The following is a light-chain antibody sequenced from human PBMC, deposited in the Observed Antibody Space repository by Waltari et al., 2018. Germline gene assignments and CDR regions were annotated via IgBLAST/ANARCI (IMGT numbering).Light chain of an antibody. CDR2: KVN. Sequence: QSALTQPASVSGSPGQSITISCTGTSSDVGFYDFVSWFQQHPGKAPKVMISKVNNRPSGVSKRVAGSRSANTASLTSSGLQAEDEADYYCSSYTRRSYWVFGGGTQLTVL. V-gene: IGLV2-14*01. CDR3: SSYTRRSYWV. CDR1: SSDVGFYDF. J-gene: IGLJ3*02.